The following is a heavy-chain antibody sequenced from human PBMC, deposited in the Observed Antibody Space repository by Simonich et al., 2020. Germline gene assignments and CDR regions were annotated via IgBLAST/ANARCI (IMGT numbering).Heavy chain of an antibody. CDR1: GGTFSSYA. Sequence: QVQLVQSGAEVKKPGSSVKVSCKASGGTFSSYALSWVRQALGQGLEWMGGLIPNLGKANYEQKVKCRGRITAEKSTSTDYMELSSLRSEDTAVYYCARTNTMRELDTMVRGVDYFDYWGQGTLVTVSS. J-gene: IGHJ4*02. V-gene: IGHV1-69*06. CDR3: ARTNTMRELDTMVRGVDYFDY. CDR2: LIPNLGKA. D-gene: IGHD3-10*01.